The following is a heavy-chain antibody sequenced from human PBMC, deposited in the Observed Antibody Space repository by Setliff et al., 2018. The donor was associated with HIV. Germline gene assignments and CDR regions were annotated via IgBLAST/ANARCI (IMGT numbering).Heavy chain of an antibody. CDR1: GLTFSSYT. D-gene: IGHD3-10*01. V-gene: IGHV3-21*01. CDR3: ARDRAESYYYYYYYMDV. J-gene: IGHJ6*03. CDR2: ISSSSSYI. Sequence: PGESLKISCAASGLTFSSYTMNWVRQAPGKGLEWVSSISSSSSYIYYADSVKGRFTISRDNAKNSLYLQMNSLRAEDTAVYYCARDRAESYYYYYYYMDVWGKGTTVTAP.